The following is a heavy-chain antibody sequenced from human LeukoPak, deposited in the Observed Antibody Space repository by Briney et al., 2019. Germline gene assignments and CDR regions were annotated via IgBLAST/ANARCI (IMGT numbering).Heavy chain of an antibody. CDR1: GGSFSGYY. CDR2: INHSGST. J-gene: IGHJ5*02. D-gene: IGHD2-2*02. Sequence: SETLSLTCAVYGGSFSGYYWSWIRQPPGKGLEWIGEINHSGSTNYNPSLKSRVTMSVDTSKNQFSLKLSSVTAADTAVYYCARDSVVVPAAISPNWFDPWGQGTLVTVSS. V-gene: IGHV4-34*01. CDR3: ARDSVVVPAAISPNWFDP.